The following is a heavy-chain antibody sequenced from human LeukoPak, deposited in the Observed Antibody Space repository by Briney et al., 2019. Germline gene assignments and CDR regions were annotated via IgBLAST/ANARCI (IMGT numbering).Heavy chain of an antibody. CDR2: ISSSGSTI. J-gene: IGHJ6*04. D-gene: IGHD3-10*02. Sequence: PGGSLRLSCAASGFTFSSYEMNWVRPAPGKGLEWVSYISSSGSTIYYADSVKGRFTISRDNDKNSLYLQMNSLRAEDTAVYYCAELGITMIGGVWGKGTTVTISS. CDR3: AELGITMIGGV. V-gene: IGHV3-48*03. CDR1: GFTFSSYE.